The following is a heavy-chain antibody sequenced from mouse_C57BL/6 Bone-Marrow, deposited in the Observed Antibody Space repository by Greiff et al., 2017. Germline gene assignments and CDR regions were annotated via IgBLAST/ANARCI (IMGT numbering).Heavy chain of an antibody. V-gene: IGHV14-3*01. D-gene: IGHD3-2*02. J-gene: IGHJ3*01. CDR3: AISPDSSGYLAWFAY. CDR1: GFNIKNTY. Sequence: VQLQQSVAELVRPGASVKLSCTASGFNIKNTYMHWVKQRPEQGLEWIGRIDPANGNTKYAPKFQGKATITADTSSNTAYLQLSRLTSEGTAIYYCAISPDSSGYLAWFAYWGQGTLVTVSA. CDR2: IDPANGNT.